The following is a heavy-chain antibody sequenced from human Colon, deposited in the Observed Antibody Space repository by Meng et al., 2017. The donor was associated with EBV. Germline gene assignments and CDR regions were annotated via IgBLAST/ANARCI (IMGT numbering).Heavy chain of an antibody. J-gene: IGHJ2*01. CDR3: ASLYGDSSVWYLDL. CDR1: GGSISSGNHY. Sequence: QVQLQESGPGLVKPSQXLSLTRTFSGGSISSGNHYWSWIRQHPGKGLEYIGYIYYSGSTYYNPSLKSRVIISVDTSKNQFSLRLNSVTAADTAVYYCASLYGDSSVWYLDLWGRGTLVTVSS. CDR2: IYYSGST. V-gene: IGHV4-31*03. D-gene: IGHD4-17*01.